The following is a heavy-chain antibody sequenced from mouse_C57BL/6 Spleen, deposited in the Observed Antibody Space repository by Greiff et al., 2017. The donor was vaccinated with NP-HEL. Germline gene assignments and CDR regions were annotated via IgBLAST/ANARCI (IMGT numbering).Heavy chain of an antibody. V-gene: IGHV1-63*01. CDR1: GYTFTNYW. CDR2: IYPGGGYT. J-gene: IGHJ1*03. Sequence: VQLQQSGAELVRPGTSVKMSCKASGYTFTNYWIGWAKQRPGHGLEWIGDIYPGGGYTNYNEKFKGKATLTEDKSSSTAYMQFSSLTSEDSAIYYCARCGHWYFDVWGTGTTVTVSS. CDR3: ARCGHWYFDV.